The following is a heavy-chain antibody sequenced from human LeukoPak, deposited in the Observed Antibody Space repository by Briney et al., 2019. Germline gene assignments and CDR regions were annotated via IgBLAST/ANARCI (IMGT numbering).Heavy chain of an antibody. CDR2: IYLGDSDT. V-gene: IGHV5-51*01. CDR1: GYRIISYW. CDR3: ARLELYSGSFDAFDI. Sequence: GESLTISCKGSGYRIISYWIAWVRQMPGKGLEWMGNIYLGDSDTTYSPSFQGQVTISADKSISTAYLQWSSLKASDTAMYYCARLELYSGSFDAFDIWGQGTMVTVSS. D-gene: IGHD1-26*01. J-gene: IGHJ3*02.